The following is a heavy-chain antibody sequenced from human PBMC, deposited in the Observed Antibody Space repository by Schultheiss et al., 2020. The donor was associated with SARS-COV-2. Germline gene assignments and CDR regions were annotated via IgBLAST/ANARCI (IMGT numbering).Heavy chain of an antibody. CDR1: GGSISSYY. CDR3: ARSPSRTTITMIVAEGYYFDY. D-gene: IGHD3-22*01. CDR2: IYYSGST. J-gene: IGHJ4*02. Sequence: SETLSLTCTVSGGSISSYYWGWIRQPPGKGLEWIGSIYYSGSTYYNPSLKSRVTISVDTSKNQFSLKLSSVTAADTAVYYCARSPSRTTITMIVAEGYYFDYWGQGTLVTVSS. V-gene: IGHV4-39*07.